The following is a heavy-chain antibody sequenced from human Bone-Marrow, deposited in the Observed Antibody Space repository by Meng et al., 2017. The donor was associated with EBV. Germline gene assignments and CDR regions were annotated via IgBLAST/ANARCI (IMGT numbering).Heavy chain of an antibody. CDR1: GFAFSNYI. CDR3: AKDKIFDY. V-gene: IGHV3-23*01. J-gene: IGHJ4*02. CDR2: ISDTGGSA. Sequence: EVQLLELGGGLVQAGGSLRLSCTASGFAFSNYIMTWVRQAPGKGLEWVSAISDTGGSAFYADSVRGRFTISRDNSKNTLYLQMNSLRVEDTAIYYCAKDKIFDYWGQGTLVTVSS.